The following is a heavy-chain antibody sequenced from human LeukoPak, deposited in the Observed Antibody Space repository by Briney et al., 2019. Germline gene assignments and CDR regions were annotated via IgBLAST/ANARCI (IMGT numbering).Heavy chain of an antibody. D-gene: IGHD1-26*01. CDR3: ARGYSGGYGRFDY. CDR2: IYSGGST. Sequence: GGSLRLSCAASGFTVSSNYMSWVRQAPGKGLEWVSVIYSGGSTYYADSVKGRFTISRDNSKNTLYLQMNSLRAEDTAVYYCARGYSGGYGRFDYWGQGTLVTVSS. CDR1: GFTVSSNY. V-gene: IGHV3-53*01. J-gene: IGHJ4*02.